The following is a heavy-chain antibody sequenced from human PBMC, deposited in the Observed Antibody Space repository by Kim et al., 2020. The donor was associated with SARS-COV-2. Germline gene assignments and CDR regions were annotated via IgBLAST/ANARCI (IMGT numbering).Heavy chain of an antibody. Sequence: GGSLRLSCAASGFTVSSNYMSWVRQAPGKGLESVSVIYSGVSTYYADSVKGRFTISRDNSKNTLYLQMNSLRAEDTAVYYCARGEYSYGYYYYGMDVWGQGTTVTVSS. CDR3: ARGEYSYGYYYYGMDV. V-gene: IGHV3-66*01. CDR2: IYSGVST. CDR1: GFTVSSNY. J-gene: IGHJ6*02. D-gene: IGHD5-18*01.